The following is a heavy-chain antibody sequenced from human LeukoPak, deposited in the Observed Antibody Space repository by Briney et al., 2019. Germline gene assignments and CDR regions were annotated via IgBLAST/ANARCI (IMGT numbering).Heavy chain of an antibody. CDR3: ARDTYTTTWFYY. D-gene: IGHD6-13*01. J-gene: IGHJ4*02. V-gene: IGHV3-53*05. Sequence: GGSLRLSCAASGFTVANTYMAWVRQAPGKGLEGVSVTDSAGNTYYADSVKGRFTMSRDTSENTLYLQMNSLKSAATATYYCARDTYTTTWFYYWGQGTLVTVSS. CDR1: GFTVANTY. CDR2: TDSAGNT.